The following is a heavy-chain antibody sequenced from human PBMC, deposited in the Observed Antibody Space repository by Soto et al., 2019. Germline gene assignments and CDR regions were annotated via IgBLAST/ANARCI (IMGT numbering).Heavy chain of an antibody. J-gene: IGHJ4*02. CDR3: TTNRAAGNDY. V-gene: IGHV3-73*01. D-gene: IGHD6-13*01. Sequence: EVQLVESGGGLVQPGGSLKLSCAASGFTFSGSAMHWVRQASGKGLEWVGRIRSKANSYATAYAASVKGRFTISRDDSKNTAYLQMNSLKTEDTAVYYCTTNRAAGNDYWGQGTLVTVSS. CDR1: GFTFSGSA. CDR2: IRSKANSYAT.